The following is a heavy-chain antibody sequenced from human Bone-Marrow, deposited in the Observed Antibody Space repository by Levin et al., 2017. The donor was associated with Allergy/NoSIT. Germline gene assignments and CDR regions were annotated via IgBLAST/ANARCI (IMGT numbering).Heavy chain of an antibody. D-gene: IGHD4-17*01. V-gene: IGHV4-30-4*01. J-gene: IGHJ6*02. CDR3: ARNGPYYYGMDV. CDR1: GDSITNTDYH. CDR2: LYNSGDT. Sequence: SETLSLTCTVSGDSITNTDYHWDWVRQTPGTGLEWIGYLYNSGDTKYNPSLQGRVTISSDTSKNQFSLRLDSVTAADTAVYFCARNGPYYYGMDVWGQGTTVFVSS.